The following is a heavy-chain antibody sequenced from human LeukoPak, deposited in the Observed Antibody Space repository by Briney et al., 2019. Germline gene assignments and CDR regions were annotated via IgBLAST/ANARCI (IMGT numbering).Heavy chain of an antibody. J-gene: IGHJ3*01. D-gene: IGHD6-19*01. CDR2: IHCSATT. Sequence: AETLSLTCTVSGAPLNSHYWSWVRQPPGKGLEWIGYIHCSATTNPSFESRVSISVDTSKNQVSLKLRSVTAADSSVNYCARVGIAVWGASDLWGQGTMVTVSS. V-gene: IGHV4-59*11. CDR3: ARVGIAVWGASDL. CDR1: GAPLNSHY.